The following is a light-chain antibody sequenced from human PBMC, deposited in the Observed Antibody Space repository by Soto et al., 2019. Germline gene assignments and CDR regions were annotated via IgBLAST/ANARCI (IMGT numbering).Light chain of an antibody. CDR1: QAISTW. CDR3: QQANSFPRT. V-gene: IGKV1D-12*01. J-gene: IGKJ1*01. Sequence: DIQMTQSPSSVSASVGDRVTITCRASQAISTWLAWYQQKPGKAPKLLIYAASNLQTGVPPRFSASGSGTDFTLTISTLQPEYFATYYYQQANSFPRTFGQGTKVEIK. CDR2: AAS.